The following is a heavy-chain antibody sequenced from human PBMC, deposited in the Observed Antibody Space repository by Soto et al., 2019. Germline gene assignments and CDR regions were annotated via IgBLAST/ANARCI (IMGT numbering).Heavy chain of an antibody. CDR3: SRNVIANY. J-gene: IGHJ4*02. D-gene: IGHD2-21*01. CDR1: GFTFGDYA. Sequence: SLRLSCTTSGFTFGDYAISWVRQAPGKGLEWVGFIRSKTYAGTTEYAASVRGRFTISRDDSESIAFLQMNRLQIEDTGVYFCSRNVIANYWGPGTLVTVSS. V-gene: IGHV3-49*04. CDR2: IRSKTYAGTT.